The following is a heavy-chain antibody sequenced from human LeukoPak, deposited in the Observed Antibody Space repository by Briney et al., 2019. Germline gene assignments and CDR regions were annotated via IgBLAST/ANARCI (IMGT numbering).Heavy chain of an antibody. D-gene: IGHD3-10*01. CDR1: GYTFTSYY. J-gene: IGHJ4*02. CDR2: INPSGGST. Sequence: ASVTVSCTASGYTFTSYYMHWVRQAPGQGLEWMGIINPSGGSTSYAQKFQGRVTMTRDTSINTAYMDLSSLRSDDTAVYYCARGPSGSDYWGQGTLVTVSS. V-gene: IGHV1-46*01. CDR3: ARGPSGSDY.